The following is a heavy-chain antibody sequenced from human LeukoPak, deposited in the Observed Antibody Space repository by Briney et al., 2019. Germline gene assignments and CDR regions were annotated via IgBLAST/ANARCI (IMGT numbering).Heavy chain of an antibody. J-gene: IGHJ4*02. Sequence: AGGSLRLSCAASGFTVSSNYMSWVRQAPGKGLEWVSYISSSGSTIYYADSVKGRFTISRDNAKNSLYLQMNSLRAEDTAVYYCARVRGYCSSTSCYDDYWGQGTLVTVSS. V-gene: IGHV3-11*04. D-gene: IGHD2-2*01. CDR2: ISSSGSTI. CDR1: GFTVSSNY. CDR3: ARVRGYCSSTSCYDDY.